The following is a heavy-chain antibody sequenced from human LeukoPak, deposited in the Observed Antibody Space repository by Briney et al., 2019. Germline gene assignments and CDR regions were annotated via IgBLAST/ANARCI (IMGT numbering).Heavy chain of an antibody. CDR1: GDTFATSW. CDR3: GRRKFSSPWSDP. D-gene: IGHD2-2*01. CDR2: IYPGDSRT. J-gene: IGHJ5*02. V-gene: IGHV5-51*01. Sequence: GESLKISCKGSGDTFATSWIGWVRQLPGKGLEWMGVIYPGDSRTRYNPSFQGQVTISADRSINTAYLQWNSLKASDTAIYYCGRRKFSSPWSDPWGQGTLVTVSS.